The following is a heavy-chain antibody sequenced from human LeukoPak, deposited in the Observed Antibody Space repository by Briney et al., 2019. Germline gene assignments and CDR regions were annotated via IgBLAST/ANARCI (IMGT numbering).Heavy chain of an antibody. J-gene: IGHJ4*02. V-gene: IGHV3-23*01. CDR3: AKDMRSPLEPYYFDY. CDR1: GFTFSNHG. CDR2: ISGSGGST. Sequence: GGSLRLSCTASGFTFSNHGMDWVRQAPGKGLEWVSAISGSGGSTYYADSVKGRFTISRDNSKNTLYLQMNGLRAEDTAVYYCAKDMRSPLEPYYFDYWGQGTLVTVSS. D-gene: IGHD1-1*01.